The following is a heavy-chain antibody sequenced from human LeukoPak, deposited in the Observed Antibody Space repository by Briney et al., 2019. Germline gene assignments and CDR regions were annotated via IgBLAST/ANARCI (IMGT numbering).Heavy chain of an antibody. CDR2: IYHSGST. V-gene: IGHV4-4*02. J-gene: IGHJ3*02. Sequence: PSGTLSLTCAVSGGSISSSNWWSWVRQPPGKGLEWIGEIYHSGSTNYNPSLKSRVTISVDTSKNQFSLKLRSVTAADTAVYYCARDREQQLVRFYNAFDIWGQGTMVTVSS. CDR1: GGSISSSNW. D-gene: IGHD6-13*01. CDR3: ARDREQQLVRFYNAFDI.